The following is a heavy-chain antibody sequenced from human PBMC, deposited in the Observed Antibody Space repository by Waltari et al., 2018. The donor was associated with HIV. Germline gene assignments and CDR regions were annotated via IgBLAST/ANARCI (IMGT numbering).Heavy chain of an antibody. CDR1: GYSLTTYG. CDR2: IYPGDSDT. V-gene: IGHV5-51*03. Sequence: EVQLVQSGAEVKKPGESLKISCKGSGYSLTTYGTAWLRQTPGKGLEWMGIIYPGDSDTKYSPSFQGQVTISADKSITTAYLQWRSLEASDSAIYYCARLGSYGSGSRPFFFDYWGQGTLVTVSS. J-gene: IGHJ4*02. CDR3: ARLGSYGSGSRPFFFDY. D-gene: IGHD3-10*01.